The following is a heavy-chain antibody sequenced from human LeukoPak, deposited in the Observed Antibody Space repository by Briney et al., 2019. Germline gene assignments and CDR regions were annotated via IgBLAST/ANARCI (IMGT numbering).Heavy chain of an antibody. J-gene: IGHJ4*02. CDR3: ARGPYYDFWSGYPYFDY. D-gene: IGHD3-3*01. CDR2: FYTSGRT. CDR1: GGSIYSGTYY. Sequence: SQTLSLTCTVSGGSIYSGTYYWGWIRQPAGKGLEWIGRFYTSGRTNYNPSLKSRVTMSVDTSKNQFSLELTSVTAADTAVYYCARGPYYDFWSGYPYFDYWGQGTLVTVSS. V-gene: IGHV4-61*02.